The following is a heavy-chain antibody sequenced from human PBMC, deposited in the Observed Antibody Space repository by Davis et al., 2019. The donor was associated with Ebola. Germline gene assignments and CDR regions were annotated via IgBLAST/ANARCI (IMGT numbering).Heavy chain of an antibody. D-gene: IGHD4-11*01. CDR2: IYHSGST. J-gene: IGHJ4*02. CDR1: GGSISSSNW. CDR3: ARDHDYSNSPLGY. V-gene: IGHV4-4*02. Sequence: PGGSLRLSCAVSGGSISSSNWWSWVRQPPGKGLEWIGEIYHSGSTNYNPSLKSRVTISVDKSKNQFSLKLSSVTAADTAVYYCARDHDYSNSPLGYWGQGTLVTVSS.